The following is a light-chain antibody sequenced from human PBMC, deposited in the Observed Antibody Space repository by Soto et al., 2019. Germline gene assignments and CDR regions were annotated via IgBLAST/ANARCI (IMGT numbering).Light chain of an antibody. V-gene: IGLV1-40*01. Sequence: QSVLTQPPSVCGAPGQRIIISCTGSSSNIGAGFDVHWYQHLPGTAPKLLVYDNDNRPSGLPARFSDSRSGTSASLAITSLQADDEADYYCQSYDNSLSGVVFGGGTKVTVL. J-gene: IGLJ2*01. CDR3: QSYDNSLSGVV. CDR2: DND. CDR1: SSNIGAGFD.